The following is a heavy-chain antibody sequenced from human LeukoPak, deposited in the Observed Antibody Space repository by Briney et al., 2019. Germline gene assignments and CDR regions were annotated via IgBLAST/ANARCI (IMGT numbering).Heavy chain of an antibody. Sequence: GASVKVSCKASGYTFTSYYMHWVRQALGQGLEWMGIINPSGGSTSYAQKFQGRVTMTRDTSTSTVYMELSSLRSEDTAVYYCATSLPDYGGNSDAFDIWGQGTMVTVSS. CDR3: ATSLPDYGGNSDAFDI. CDR2: INPSGGST. D-gene: IGHD4-23*01. CDR1: GYTFTSYY. J-gene: IGHJ3*02. V-gene: IGHV1-46*03.